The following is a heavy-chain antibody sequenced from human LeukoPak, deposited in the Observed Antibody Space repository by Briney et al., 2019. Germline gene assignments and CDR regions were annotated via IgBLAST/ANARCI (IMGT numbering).Heavy chain of an antibody. CDR2: IYYSGRT. D-gene: IGHD3-22*01. CDR3: ARRRYYDGSGYLE. CDR1: GDSVIRSDSY. V-gene: IGHV4-39*01. J-gene: IGHJ1*01. Sequence: SETLSLTCSVSGDSVIRSDSYWDWIRQPRGKGLEWIGTIYYSGRTYYSPSLKSRVTMSVDPSNNQFSLNLRSVTAADTALYYCARRRYYDGSGYLEWGQGTLLSVSS.